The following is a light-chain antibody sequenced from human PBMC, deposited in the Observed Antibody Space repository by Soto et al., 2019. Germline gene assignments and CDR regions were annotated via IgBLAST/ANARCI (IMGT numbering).Light chain of an antibody. V-gene: IGLV2-14*01. Sequence: QSVLTQPASVSGSPGQSIAISCTGTTSDVGGYNYVSWYQQYPGKAPKLIISEVINRPSGVSDRLSGSKSGYTASLTISGLQPEDEADYYCSSYTTRDNLVFGAGTKVTVL. J-gene: IGLJ1*01. CDR3: SSYTTRDNLV. CDR2: EVI. CDR1: TSDVGGYNY.